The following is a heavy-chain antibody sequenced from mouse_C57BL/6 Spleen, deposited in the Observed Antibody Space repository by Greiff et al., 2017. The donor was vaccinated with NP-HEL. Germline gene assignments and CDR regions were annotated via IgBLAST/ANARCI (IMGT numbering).Heavy chain of an antibody. Sequence: DVQLVESGGGLVQPGGSLKLSCAASGFTFSDYYMYWVRQTPEKRLEWVAYISNGGGSTYYPDTVKGRFTISRDNAKNTLYLQMSRLKSEDTAMYYCARQGVYSTSWFAYWGQGTLVTVSA. CDR3: ARQGVYSTSWFAY. V-gene: IGHV5-12*01. CDR2: ISNGGGST. D-gene: IGHD2-5*01. J-gene: IGHJ3*01. CDR1: GFTFSDYY.